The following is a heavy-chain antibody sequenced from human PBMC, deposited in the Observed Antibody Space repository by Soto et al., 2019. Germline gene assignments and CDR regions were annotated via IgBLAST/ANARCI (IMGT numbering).Heavy chain of an antibody. CDR2: IDYSGST. J-gene: IGHJ6*02. V-gene: IGHV4-31*03. CDR3: ARDGRIVLVPAAPPLLRGMDD. Sequence: SETLSLTCTVSGGSISSDGYYWSWLRQHPGQGLEWIGYIDYSGSTYYNPTLKSRVTISVDTSNNQFSLKLSSVTAADTAVYYCARDGRIVLVPAAPPLLRGMDDWGQGTTVTVSS. D-gene: IGHD2-2*01. CDR1: GGSISSDGYY.